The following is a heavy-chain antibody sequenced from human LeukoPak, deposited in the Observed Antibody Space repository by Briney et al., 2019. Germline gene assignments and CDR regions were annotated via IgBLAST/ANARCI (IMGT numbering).Heavy chain of an antibody. J-gene: IGHJ3*02. CDR1: GFTFSSYG. V-gene: IGHV3-33*01. CDR3: ARTHCSGGSCYPDDALDI. Sequence: PGGSLRLSCAASGFTFSSYGMHWVRQAPGKGLEGGAVIWYDGSNKYYADSVKGRFTISRDNSKNTLYLQMNSLRAEDTAVYYCARTHCSGGSCYPDDALDIWGQGTMVTVSS. CDR2: IWYDGSNK. D-gene: IGHD2-15*01.